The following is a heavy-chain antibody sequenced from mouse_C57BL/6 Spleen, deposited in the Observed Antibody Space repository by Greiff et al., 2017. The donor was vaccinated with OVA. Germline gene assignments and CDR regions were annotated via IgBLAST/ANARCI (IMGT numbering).Heavy chain of an antibody. CDR1: GYTFTSYW. D-gene: IGHD2-4*01. J-gene: IGHJ1*03. CDR2: IDPSDSYT. V-gene: IGHV1-50*01. Sequence: QVQLQQPGAELVKPGASVKLSCKASGYTFTSYWMQWVKQRPGQGLEWIGEIDPSDSYTNYNQKFKGKATLTVDKSSSTAYMQLSSLTSEDSAVYYCARPHYDRYFDVWGTGTTVTVSS. CDR3: ARPHYDRYFDV.